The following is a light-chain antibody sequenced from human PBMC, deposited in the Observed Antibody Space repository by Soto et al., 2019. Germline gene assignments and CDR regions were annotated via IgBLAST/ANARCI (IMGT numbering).Light chain of an antibody. J-gene: IGLJ2*01. CDR2: AND. Sequence: QSVVTQPPSVSGAPGQRVTISCTGSSSNIGAGYDVHWYQQLPGAAPKLLIYANDNRPSGVPDRFSGFKSGTSASLAITGLQAEDEADYYCHSYDNSLSGVIFGGGTKLTVL. V-gene: IGLV1-40*02. CDR3: HSYDNSLSGVI. CDR1: SSNIGAGYD.